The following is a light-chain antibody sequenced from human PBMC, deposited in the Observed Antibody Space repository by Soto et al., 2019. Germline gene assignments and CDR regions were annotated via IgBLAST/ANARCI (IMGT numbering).Light chain of an antibody. CDR1: QSIRYY. J-gene: IGKJ1*01. CDR2: GAS. CDR3: QHNNSYSQT. Sequence: GDRVTITCRASQSIRYYLAWYQQMPGKAPKLLIYGASSLQSGVPSRFSGSGSGTEFTLTISSLQPDDFATYFCQHNNSYSQTFGQGTKVDIK. V-gene: IGKV1-5*01.